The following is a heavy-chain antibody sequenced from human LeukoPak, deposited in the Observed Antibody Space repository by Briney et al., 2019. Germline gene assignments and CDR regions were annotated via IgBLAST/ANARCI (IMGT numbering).Heavy chain of an antibody. CDR1: GFTFSSYG. Sequence: PGGSLRLSCAASGFTFSSYGMHWVRQAPGKGLEWVALIWYDGSNTYYADSVKGRFTISRDNSKNTLYLQMNSLRAEDTAVYYCAKDPTTEPFVWGQGTLVTVSS. V-gene: IGHV3-33*06. CDR2: IWYDGSNT. D-gene: IGHD4-17*01. CDR3: AKDPTTEPFV. J-gene: IGHJ4*02.